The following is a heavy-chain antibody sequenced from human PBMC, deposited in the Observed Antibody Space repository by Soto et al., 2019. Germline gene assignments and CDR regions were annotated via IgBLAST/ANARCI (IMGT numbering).Heavy chain of an antibody. CDR1: GASIISYF. Sequence: PSETLSLTCTVSGASIISYFWSWIRQTPGKGPELIGYIYYNENTNYNPSLKSRVTISLDTSKNQFSLKLTSVTSADTAVYYCARTRSGDYYYDYWGLGTLVTVSS. D-gene: IGHD2-21*02. CDR3: ARTRSGDYYYDY. CDR2: IYYNENT. V-gene: IGHV4-59*01. J-gene: IGHJ4*02.